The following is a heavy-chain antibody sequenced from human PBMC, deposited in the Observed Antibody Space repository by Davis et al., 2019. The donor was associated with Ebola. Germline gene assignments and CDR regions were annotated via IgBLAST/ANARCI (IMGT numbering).Heavy chain of an antibody. J-gene: IGHJ4*02. CDR2: VNGGNGNT. Sequence: ASVKVSCKASGYTFTAYAIHWVRQAPGQRLEWMGWVNGGNGNTYYSQMFQGRVSITRDTSASTAYMELNSLTSEDTAVYYCATRREGYTWAEEYWGQGTVVTVSS. D-gene: IGHD5-24*01. CDR3: ATRREGYTWAEEY. V-gene: IGHV1-3*01. CDR1: GYTFTAYA.